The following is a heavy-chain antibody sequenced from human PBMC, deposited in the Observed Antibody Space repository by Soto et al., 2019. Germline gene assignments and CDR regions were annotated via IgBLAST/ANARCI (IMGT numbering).Heavy chain of an antibody. CDR1: EFTFSDHA. D-gene: IGHD4-4*01. Sequence: EVRLLESGGGLVQPGGSLRLSCVASEFTFSDHAMSWVRQAPGKGLEWVANIKQDGSEKYYVDSVKGRFTISRDNAKNSLYLQMNSLRAEDTAVYYCAREDDYSNCEDYWGQGTLVTVSS. CDR2: IKQDGSEK. CDR3: AREDDYSNCEDY. J-gene: IGHJ4*02. V-gene: IGHV3-7*03.